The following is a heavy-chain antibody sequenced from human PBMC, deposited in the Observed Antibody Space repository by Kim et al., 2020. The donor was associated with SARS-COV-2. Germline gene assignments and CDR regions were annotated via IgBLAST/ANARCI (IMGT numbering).Heavy chain of an antibody. CDR2: ISSSGSTI. V-gene: IGHV3-48*03. J-gene: IGHJ4*02. Sequence: GGSLRLSCAASGFTFSSYEMNWVRQAPGKGLEWVSYISSSGSTIYYADSVKGRFTISRDNAKNSLYLQMNSLRAEDTAVYYCARVDAYDTIDYWGQGTLVTVSS. CDR3: ARVDAYDTIDY. D-gene: IGHD3-9*01. CDR1: GFTFSSYE.